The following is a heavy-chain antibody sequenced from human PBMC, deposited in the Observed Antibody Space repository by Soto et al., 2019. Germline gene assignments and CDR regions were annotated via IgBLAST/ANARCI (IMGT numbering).Heavy chain of an antibody. Sequence: GASAKLCCKASRYTFTSYAMHWVRHAPGQRLEWMGWINAGNGNTKYSQKFQGRVTITRDTSASTAYMELSSLRSEDTAVYYCARGSGYYYWDDYWGQGTLVTVSS. CDR3: ARGSGYYYWDDY. J-gene: IGHJ4*02. V-gene: IGHV1-3*01. CDR1: RYTFTSYA. CDR2: INAGNGNT. D-gene: IGHD3-22*01.